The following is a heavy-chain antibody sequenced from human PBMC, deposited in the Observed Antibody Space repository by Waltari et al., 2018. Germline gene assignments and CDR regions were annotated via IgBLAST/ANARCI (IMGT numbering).Heavy chain of an antibody. Sequence: EVQLSESGGGLVQPGGSLRLSCAASGFTFSNYVMSWVRQAPGKGLGWFSKLSHDGDTTYYADSVKGRFSTFRDNSRNTLYLQMNSLRAEDTAVYYCAPLGYCSDGTCYSTDYWGQGTLVTVSS. D-gene: IGHD2-15*01. CDR1: GFTFSNYV. J-gene: IGHJ4*02. V-gene: IGHV3-23*01. CDR3: APLGYCSDGTCYSTDY. CDR2: LSHDGDTT.